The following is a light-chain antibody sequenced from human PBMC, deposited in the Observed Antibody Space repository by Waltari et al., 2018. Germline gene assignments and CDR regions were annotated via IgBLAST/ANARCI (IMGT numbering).Light chain of an antibody. CDR3: QQYANTPRT. CDR1: QSVLYSPNNKNY. CDR2: WAS. Sequence: DIVMTQSPDSLAVSLGERATVNCKSSQSVLYSPNNKNYLAWYQQKPGQPPKLRIYWASTRESGVPDRLSGSGSGTDFTLTISSLQAEDVAVYYCQQYANTPRTFGQGTTVEIK. J-gene: IGKJ1*01. V-gene: IGKV4-1*01.